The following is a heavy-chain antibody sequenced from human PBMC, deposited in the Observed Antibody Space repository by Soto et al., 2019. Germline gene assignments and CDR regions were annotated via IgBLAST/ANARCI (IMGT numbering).Heavy chain of an antibody. J-gene: IGHJ6*03. CDR2: ISAYNGNT. CDR3: ARGHGYSRWVDSYYYMDV. D-gene: IGHD6-13*01. V-gene: IGHV1-18*01. Sequence: ASVKVSCKASGYTFTSYCISWVRQAPGQGLEWMGWISAYNGNTNYAQKLQGRVTMTTDTSTSTAYMELRSLRSDDTAVYYCARGHGYSRWVDSYYYMDVWGKGTTVTVSS. CDR1: GYTFTSYC.